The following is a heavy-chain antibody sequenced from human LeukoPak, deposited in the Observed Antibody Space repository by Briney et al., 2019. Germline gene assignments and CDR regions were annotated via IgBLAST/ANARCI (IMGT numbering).Heavy chain of an antibody. V-gene: IGHV3-13*01. CDR3: VRQPDSARYGFDY. Sequence: PGGSLRLSCEVSGFTFDNNDMHWVRQTTGKGLEWVSAIGSAGYTYYADSVRGRFTITRNNAKQSLYLQMNSLRVEDTAVYHCVRQPDSARYGFDYWGRGTQVTVSS. CDR1: GFTFDNND. J-gene: IGHJ4*02. CDR2: IGSAGYT. D-gene: IGHD1-14*01.